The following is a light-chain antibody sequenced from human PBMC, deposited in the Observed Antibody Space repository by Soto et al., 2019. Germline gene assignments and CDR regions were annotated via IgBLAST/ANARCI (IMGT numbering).Light chain of an antibody. Sequence: IVLTQSPATLSLSPGERAPPSCMARQSVSSYLAWYQQKPGQAPRLLIYDASNRATGIPARFSGSGSGTDFTLTISSLEPEDFAVYYCQQRSNWPPSITVGQGTRLEIK. V-gene: IGKV3-11*01. CDR1: QSVSSY. CDR2: DAS. J-gene: IGKJ5*01. CDR3: QQRSNWPPSIT.